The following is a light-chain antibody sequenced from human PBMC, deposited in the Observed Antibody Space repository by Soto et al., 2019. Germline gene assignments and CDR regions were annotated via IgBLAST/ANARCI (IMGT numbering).Light chain of an antibody. CDR3: QQYNNWPPTWT. Sequence: EIVMTQSPATLSVSPGERATLSCRASQSVSSNLAWYQQKPGQAPRLLIYGASTRATGIPARFSGSGSGTEFTLTISSLQSEDFAVYYWQQYNNWPPTWTFGQGTKVESK. V-gene: IGKV3-15*01. J-gene: IGKJ1*01. CDR2: GAS. CDR1: QSVSSN.